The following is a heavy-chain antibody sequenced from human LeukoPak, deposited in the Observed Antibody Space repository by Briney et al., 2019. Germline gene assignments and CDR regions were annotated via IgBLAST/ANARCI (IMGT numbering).Heavy chain of an antibody. CDR3: TRASSWYPDAFDI. D-gene: IGHD6-13*01. Sequence: PGRSLRLSCTASGFTFGDYAMSWVRQAPGKGLEWVGFIRSKAYGGTTEYAASVKGRFTISRDDSKSIAYLQMNSLKTEDTAVYYCTRASSWYPDAFDIWGQGTMVTVSS. V-gene: IGHV3-49*04. CDR1: GFTFGDYA. CDR2: IRSKAYGGTT. J-gene: IGHJ3*02.